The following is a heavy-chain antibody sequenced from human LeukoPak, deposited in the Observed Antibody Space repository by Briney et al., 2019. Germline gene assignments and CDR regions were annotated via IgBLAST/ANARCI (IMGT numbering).Heavy chain of an antibody. V-gene: IGHV4-4*07. CDR1: GGSISSYY. J-gene: IGHJ3*02. D-gene: IGHD3-3*01. CDR2: IYTSGST. CDR3: ARDLTIFGVVIILDAFDI. Sequence: SETLSLTCTVSGGSISSYYWSWIRQPAGKGLEWIGRIYTSGSTNYNPSLKSRVTMSVDTSKNKFSLKLSSVTAADTAVYYCARDLTIFGVVIILDAFDIWGQGTMVTVSS.